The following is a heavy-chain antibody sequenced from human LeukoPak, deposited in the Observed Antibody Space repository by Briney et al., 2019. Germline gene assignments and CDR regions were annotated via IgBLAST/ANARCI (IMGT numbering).Heavy chain of an antibody. CDR1: GGSFSGYY. V-gene: IGHV4-34*01. D-gene: IGHD2-15*01. J-gene: IGHJ4*02. Sequence: PSETLSPTCAVYGGSFSGYYWSWIRQPPGKGREWIGEINHSGSTNYNPSLKSRVTISVDTSKNQFSLKLSSVTAADTAVYYCARGASRPKMGYFNYWGQGTLVTVSS. CDR3: ARGASRPKMGYFNY. CDR2: INHSGST.